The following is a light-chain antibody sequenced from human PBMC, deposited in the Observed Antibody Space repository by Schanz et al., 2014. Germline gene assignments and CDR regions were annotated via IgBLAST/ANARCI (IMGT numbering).Light chain of an antibody. CDR3: ISYAGSKGV. CDR2: DVS. J-gene: IGLJ3*02. V-gene: IGLV2-11*01. Sequence: QSALTQPRSVSGSPGQSVTISCTGTSSDVGGYNYVSWYQQHPGKAPKLMIYDVSKRPSGVPDRFSGSKSGNTAFLTVSDLQAEDEADYYCISYAGSKGVFGGGTQLTVL. CDR1: SSDVGGYNY.